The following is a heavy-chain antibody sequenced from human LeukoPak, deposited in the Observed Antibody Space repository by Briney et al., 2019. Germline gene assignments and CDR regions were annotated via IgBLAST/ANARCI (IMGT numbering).Heavy chain of an antibody. CDR2: IYSGADT. CDR3: ARERCISTSCSHGMDV. V-gene: IGHV3-53*01. CDR1: GFTVSSNY. D-gene: IGHD2-2*01. J-gene: IGHJ6*02. Sequence: GGSLRLSCAASGFTVSSNYMSWVRQAPGKGLEWVSLIYSGADTYYADSVKGRFTISRDNSKNTLYLQMNSLRAEDTAVYYCARERCISTSCSHGMDVWGQGTTVTVSS.